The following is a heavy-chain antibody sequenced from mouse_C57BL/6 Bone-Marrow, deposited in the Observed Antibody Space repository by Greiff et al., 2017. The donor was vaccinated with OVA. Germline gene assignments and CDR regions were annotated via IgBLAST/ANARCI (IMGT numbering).Heavy chain of an antibody. J-gene: IGHJ3*01. CDR3: ARQGLPWLAY. CDR2: ISSGGSYT. V-gene: IGHV5-6*01. Sequence: EVQRVESGGDLVKPGGSLKLSCAASGFTFSSYGMSWVRQTPDKRLEWVATISSGGSYTYYPDSVKGRFTISRDNAKNTLYLQMSSLKSEDTAMYYCARQGLPWLAYWGQGTLVTVSA. D-gene: IGHD2-4*01. CDR1: GFTFSSYG.